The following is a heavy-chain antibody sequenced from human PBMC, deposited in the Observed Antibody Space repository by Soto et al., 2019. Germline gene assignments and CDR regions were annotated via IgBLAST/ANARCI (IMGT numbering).Heavy chain of an antibody. CDR3: TIGGGIHYWAPRY. J-gene: IGHJ4*02. D-gene: IGHD1-26*01. CDR2: ISGSGDRT. Sequence: EVQLLESGGGLVQPGGSLRLSCVASGFTFTTYAMTWVRQAPGKGLEWVSAISGSGDRTYHADSAKGRFTISRDNSKNTMYLQMSSLRAEDTAEYYCTIGGGIHYWAPRYWGQGTLVIVSS. V-gene: IGHV3-23*01. CDR1: GFTFTTYA.